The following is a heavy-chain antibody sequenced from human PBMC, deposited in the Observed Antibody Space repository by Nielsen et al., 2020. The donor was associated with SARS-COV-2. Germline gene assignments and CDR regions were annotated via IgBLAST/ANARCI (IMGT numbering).Heavy chain of an antibody. D-gene: IGHD6-6*01. CDR1: GYTFTSYD. V-gene: IGHV1-8*01. CDR2: MNPNSGNT. J-gene: IGHJ6*02. CDR3: GLYSSSSDYYYYGMDV. Sequence: ASVKVSCKASGYTFTSYDINWVRQATGQGLEWMGWMNPNSGNTGYAQKFQGRVTMTRNTSISTAYMELSSLRSEDTAVYYCGLYSSSSDYYYYGMDVWGQGTTVTVFS.